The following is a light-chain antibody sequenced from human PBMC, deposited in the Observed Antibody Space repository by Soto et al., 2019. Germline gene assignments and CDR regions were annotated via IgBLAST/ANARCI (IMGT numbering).Light chain of an antibody. CDR1: QTVNSY. CDR2: AAS. J-gene: IGKJ2*01. CDR3: QQSFVSPYT. Sequence: DIQMTQSPSSLSAYVTDRVTITCRASQTVNSYLNWYQQKPGKAPKLLISAASTLQGGVPSRFRASGSGTEFSLTISSLRLEDFATYYCQQSFVSPYTFGQGTKLEI. V-gene: IGKV1-39*01.